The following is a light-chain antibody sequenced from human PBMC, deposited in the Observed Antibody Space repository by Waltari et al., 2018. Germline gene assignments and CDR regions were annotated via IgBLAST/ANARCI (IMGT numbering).Light chain of an antibody. CDR2: DNR. J-gene: IGLJ2*01. CDR1: NLGSKY. Sequence: SYELTQASSVSVSPGQMARITCGGDNLGSKYVHWYQQKPPQAPVMVIYDNRERPSGIPERVSGSKSGNTATLTISGVEAGDEADYYCQVWDSSSYHWVLGGGTRLTVL. V-gene: IGLV3-21*02. CDR3: QVWDSSSYHWV.